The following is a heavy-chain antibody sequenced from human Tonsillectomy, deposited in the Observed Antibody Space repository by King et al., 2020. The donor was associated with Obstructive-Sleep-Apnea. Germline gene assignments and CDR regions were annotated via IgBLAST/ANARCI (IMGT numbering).Heavy chain of an antibody. Sequence: VQLVEAVGGLVKPGGSLRLSCAASGFTFSDYYISWIRQAPGKGLEWVSYIISSGSTIYYAASVKGRFTISRDNAKNSLYLQMNSLRAEDTAVYYCARVYSHYYPLYYFDYWGQGTLVTVSS. V-gene: IGHV3-11*01. J-gene: IGHJ4*02. CDR3: ARVYSHYYPLYYFDY. D-gene: IGHD3-22*01. CDR1: GFTFSDYY. CDR2: IISSGSTI.